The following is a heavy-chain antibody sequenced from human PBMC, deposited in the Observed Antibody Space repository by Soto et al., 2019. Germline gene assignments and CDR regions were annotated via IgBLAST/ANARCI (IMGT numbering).Heavy chain of an antibody. CDR2: ISGSSRTI. Sequence: GGSLRLSCAASGFTFSSYSMNWVRQAPGKGLEWVSYISGSSRTIYYADSVKGRFTISRDNAKNSLYLEMNSLRAEDTAVYYCARDEKYISSLNWFDPWGQGTLVTVSS. CDR1: GFTFSSYS. D-gene: IGHD6-13*01. CDR3: ARDEKYISSLNWFDP. V-gene: IGHV3-48*01. J-gene: IGHJ5*02.